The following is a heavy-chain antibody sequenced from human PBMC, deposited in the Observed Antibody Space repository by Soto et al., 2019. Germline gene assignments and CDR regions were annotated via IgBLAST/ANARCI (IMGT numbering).Heavy chain of an antibody. CDR1: SGSISSSNW. V-gene: IGHV4-4*02. CDR2: IYHSGST. Sequence: PSETLSLTCAVSSGSISSSNWWSWVRQPPGKGLEWIGEIYHSGSTNYNPSLKSRVTISVDKSKNQFSLKLSSVTAADTAVYYCARNVPDYGDPDAFDIWGQGTVVTVSS. CDR3: ARNVPDYGDPDAFDI. D-gene: IGHD4-17*01. J-gene: IGHJ3*02.